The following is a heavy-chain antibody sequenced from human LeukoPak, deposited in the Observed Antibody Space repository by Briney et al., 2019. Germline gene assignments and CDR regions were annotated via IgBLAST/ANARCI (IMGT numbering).Heavy chain of an antibody. CDR3: ARASYGDYGYYYYYMDV. V-gene: IGHV3-48*03. CDR2: ISSSGSTI. J-gene: IGHJ6*03. Sequence: PGGSLRLSCAASGFTFSSYEMNWVHQAPGKGLEWVSYISSSGSTIYYADSVKGRFTISRDNAKNSLYLQMNSLRAEDTALYYCARASYGDYGYYYYYMDVWGKGTTVTVSS. CDR1: GFTFSSYE. D-gene: IGHD4-17*01.